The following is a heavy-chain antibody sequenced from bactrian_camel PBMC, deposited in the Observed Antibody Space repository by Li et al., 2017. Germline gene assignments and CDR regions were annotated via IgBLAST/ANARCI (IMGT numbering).Heavy chain of an antibody. V-gene: IGHV3S53*01. CDR1: GSTSCDHG. CDR2: IGIDRST. CDR3: AADRPGSMAYVLSC. Sequence: HVQLVESGGGSVQAGESLRLTCVASGSTSCDHGMSWWRQAPGKERELAASIGIDRSTMYADSVKGRFTISLDNAKTTVNLLMNSLKPEDTAVYYCAADRPGSMAYVLSCWGQGTQVTVS. J-gene: IGHJ4*01. D-gene: IGHD3*01.